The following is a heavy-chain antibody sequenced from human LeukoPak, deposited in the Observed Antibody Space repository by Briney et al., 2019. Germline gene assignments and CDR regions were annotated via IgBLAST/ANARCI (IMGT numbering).Heavy chain of an antibody. D-gene: IGHD3-22*01. J-gene: IGHJ6*03. V-gene: IGHV1-18*01. CDR3: ARASHDYDSSGYYFGYYYYYMDV. CDR1: GYTFTSYG. CDR2: ISAYNGNT. Sequence: ASVKVSCKASGYTFTSYGISWVRQAPGQGLEWMGWISAYNGNTNYAQKLQGRVTMTTDTSTSTAYMELRSLRPDDTAVYYCARASHDYDSSGYYFGYYYYYMDVWGKGTTVTISS.